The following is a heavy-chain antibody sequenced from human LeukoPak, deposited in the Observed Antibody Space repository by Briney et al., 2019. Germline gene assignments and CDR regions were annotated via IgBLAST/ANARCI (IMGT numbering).Heavy chain of an antibody. CDR3: ASGGDTRTAAGTRWFDP. J-gene: IGHJ5*02. CDR2: IYHSGTT. V-gene: IGHV4-4*02. Sequence: SGTLSLTCAVSGASISSSYWWSWVRQPPGKGLEWIGEIYHSGTTNYNPSLKSRVTISEDTSKNQFSLKLSSVTAADTAVYYCASGGDTRTAAGTRWFDPWGQGTLVTVSS. CDR1: GASISSSYW. D-gene: IGHD6-13*01.